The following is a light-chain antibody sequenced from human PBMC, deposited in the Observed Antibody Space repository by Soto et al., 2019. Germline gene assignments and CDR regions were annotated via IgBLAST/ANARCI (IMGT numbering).Light chain of an antibody. V-gene: IGLV2-14*01. J-gene: IGLJ2*01. CDR2: DVS. Sequence: QSVLTQPASVSGSPGQSITISCTGTSSDVGGYNYVSWYQQHPGKAPKLMIYDVSNRPSGVSNRCSGSKSGNTASLTISGLEAEDEADYYCSSYTSSSTPVVFGGGTKVTVL. CDR3: SSYTSSSTPVV. CDR1: SSDVGGYNY.